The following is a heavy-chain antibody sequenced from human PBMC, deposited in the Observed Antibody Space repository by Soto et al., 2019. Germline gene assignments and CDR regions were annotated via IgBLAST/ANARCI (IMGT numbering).Heavy chain of an antibody. Sequence: EVQLVGSGGGLVQPGGSLRLSCTVSGFTFSSYWMHWVRQAPGKGLVWVSRITSDGSSTSYADSVKGRFTISRDNAKNTLYLQMNSLRAEDTAVYYCARGALAGWGLVFDFWGQGTLVTVSS. V-gene: IGHV3-74*01. J-gene: IGHJ4*02. D-gene: IGHD6-19*01. CDR1: GFTFSSYW. CDR2: ITSDGSST. CDR3: ARGALAGWGLVFDF.